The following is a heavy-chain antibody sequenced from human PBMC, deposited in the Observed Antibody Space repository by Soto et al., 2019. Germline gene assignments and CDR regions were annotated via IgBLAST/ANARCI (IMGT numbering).Heavy chain of an antibody. CDR1: GGTFSSYA. CDR3: ASVVTRSDTLHGHEFDALDI. CDR2: IIPIFGTA. V-gene: IGHV1-69*13. Sequence: SVKVSCKASGGTFSSYAISWVRQAPGQGLEWMGGIIPIFGTANYAQKFQGRVTITADESTSAAYMELSSLRSEDTAVYYCASVVTRSDTLHGHEFDALDIWGQGTMVTVSS. J-gene: IGHJ3*02. D-gene: IGHD3-9*01.